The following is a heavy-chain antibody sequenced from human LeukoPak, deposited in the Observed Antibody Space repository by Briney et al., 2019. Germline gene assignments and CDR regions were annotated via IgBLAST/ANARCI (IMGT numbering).Heavy chain of an antibody. CDR2: ISGNGGST. V-gene: IGHV3-23*01. D-gene: IGHD3-3*01. Sequence: GGSLRLSCTASGFTFSVYAMIWVRQAPEKGLEWVSGISGNGGSTYYADSVKGRFTISRDNSKNTLYLQMNSLRAEDTAVYYCAKVWSADFWSGYFTWFDPWGQGTLVTVSS. CDR1: GFTFSVYA. CDR3: AKVWSADFWSGYFTWFDP. J-gene: IGHJ5*02.